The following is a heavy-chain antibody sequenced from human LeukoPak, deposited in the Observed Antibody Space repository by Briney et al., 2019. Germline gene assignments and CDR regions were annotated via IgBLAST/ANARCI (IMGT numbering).Heavy chain of an antibody. CDR3: AKARYNWNDAGVDY. J-gene: IGHJ4*02. V-gene: IGHV3-23*01. CDR2: ISGSGGST. CDR1: GFTFSSYA. D-gene: IGHD1-20*01. Sequence: GSLRLSCAASGFTFSSYAMSWVRQAPGKGLEWVSAISGSGGSTYYADSVKGRFTISRDNSENTLYLQMNSLRAEDTAVYYCAKARYNWNDAGVDYWGQGTLVTVSS.